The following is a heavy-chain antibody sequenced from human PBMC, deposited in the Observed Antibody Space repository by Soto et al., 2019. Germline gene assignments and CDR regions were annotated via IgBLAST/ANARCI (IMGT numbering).Heavy chain of an antibody. CDR2: IYYSGST. CDR3: ARGVTIFGVAHGMDV. V-gene: IGHV4-61*01. D-gene: IGHD3-3*01. CDR1: GGSVSSGSYY. J-gene: IGHJ6*02. Sequence: KPSETLSLTCTVSGGSVSSGSYYWSWIRQPPGKGLEWIGYIYYSGSTNYSPSLKSRVTISVDTSKNQFSLKLSSVTAADTAVYYCARGVTIFGVAHGMDVWGQGTTVTVSS.